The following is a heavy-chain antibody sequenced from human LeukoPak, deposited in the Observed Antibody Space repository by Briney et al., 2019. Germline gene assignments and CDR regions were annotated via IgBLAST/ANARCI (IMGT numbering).Heavy chain of an antibody. CDR3: ARAGTTVTG. J-gene: IGHJ4*02. D-gene: IGHD4-17*01. CDR2: IYYSGSA. CDR1: GGSISSGGYC. V-gene: IGHV4-31*03. Sequence: SQTLSLTCTVSGGSISSGGYCWSWIRQHPGKGLEWIGCIYYSGSAYYNPSLKSRVIILVDTSKNQFSLKMNSVTAADTAIYHCARAGTTVTGWGQGTLVTVSS.